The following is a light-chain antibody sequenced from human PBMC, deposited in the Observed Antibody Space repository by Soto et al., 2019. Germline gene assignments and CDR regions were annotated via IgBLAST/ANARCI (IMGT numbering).Light chain of an antibody. CDR2: AAT. J-gene: IGKJ3*01. CDR3: QQSFSIPFT. CDR1: QTISRS. Sequence: DIQMTQSPASLSASLGDKVTIACRTSQTISRSLNWYHHRPGKAPRLLVYAATTLQSGVPSRFSGSGSGTDFNLTISSLQHEDFETYYCQQSFSIPFTLGPGTKVDIK. V-gene: IGKV1-39*01.